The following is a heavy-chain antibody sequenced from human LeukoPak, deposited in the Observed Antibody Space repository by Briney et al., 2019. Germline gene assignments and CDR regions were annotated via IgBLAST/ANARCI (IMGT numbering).Heavy chain of an antibody. CDR1: GFIFSDCY. CDR3: ARETGSTWNAPIDY. Sequence: PGGSRRLSCAASGFIFSDCYMSWIRQAPGKGLEWISYVSDSGSTKYYADSVKGRFTISRDNDKNSLLLQMDSLRVEDTAIYYCARETGSTWNAPIDYWGQGILVTVSS. CDR2: VSDSGSTK. D-gene: IGHD6-13*01. V-gene: IGHV3-11*01. J-gene: IGHJ4*02.